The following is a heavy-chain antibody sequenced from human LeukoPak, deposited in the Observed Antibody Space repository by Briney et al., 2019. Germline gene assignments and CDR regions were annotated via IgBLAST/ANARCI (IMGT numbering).Heavy chain of an antibody. CDR1: GFTFSSYA. J-gene: IGHJ5*02. CDR3: AKDGYYDNSSGNWCDP. D-gene: IGHD3-22*01. Sequence: GGSLRLSCAASGFTFSSYAMSWVRQAPGKGLEWVSAISGSGGSTYYADSVKGRFTISRDNSKNTLYLQMNSLTAGATAVYYFAKDGYYDNSSGNWCDPWGQRTGVTVSS. CDR2: ISGSGGST. V-gene: IGHV3-23*01.